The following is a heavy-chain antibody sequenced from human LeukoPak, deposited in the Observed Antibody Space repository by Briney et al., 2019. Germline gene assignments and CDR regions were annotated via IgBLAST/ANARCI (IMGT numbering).Heavy chain of an antibody. CDR3: ARGSYHDYVWGSYRYPFGY. V-gene: IGHV1-2*02. J-gene: IGHJ4*02. CDR1: GYTFTGYY. CDR2: INPNSGGT. D-gene: IGHD3-16*02. Sequence: ASVKVSCKASGYTFTGYYMHWVRQAPGQGLEWMGWINPNSGGTNYAQKFQGRVTMTRDTSISTAYMELSRLRSGDTAVYYCARGSYHDYVWGSYRYPFGYWGQGTLVTVSS.